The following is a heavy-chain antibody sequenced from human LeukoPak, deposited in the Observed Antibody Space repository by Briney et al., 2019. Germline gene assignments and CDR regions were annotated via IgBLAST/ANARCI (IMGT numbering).Heavy chain of an antibody. J-gene: IGHJ4*02. CDR1: GGSISYFY. Sequence: SETLSLTCTVSGGSISYFYWSWIRQPAGKGLEWIGRIYTSGSTNYNPSLKSRVTMSVDTSKNQFSLKLSSVTAADTAVYYCARGPRLGYCSGGSCSQGSGFDYWGQGTLVTVSS. CDR3: ARGPRLGYCSGGSCSQGSGFDY. D-gene: IGHD2-15*01. V-gene: IGHV4-4*07. CDR2: IYTSGST.